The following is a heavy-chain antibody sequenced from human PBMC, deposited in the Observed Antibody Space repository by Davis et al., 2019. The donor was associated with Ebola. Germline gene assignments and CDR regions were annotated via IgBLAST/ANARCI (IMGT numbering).Heavy chain of an antibody. CDR3: AKDGGGAVAGYYYYGMDV. D-gene: IGHD6-19*01. Sequence: PGGSLRLSCAASGFTVSSNYMSWVRQAPGKGLEWVSVIYIGGNTYYADSVKGRFTISRDNSKNTLYLQMNSLRAEDTAVYYCAKDGGGAVAGYYYYGMDVWGKGTTVTVSS. CDR2: IYIGGNT. V-gene: IGHV3-66*02. CDR1: GFTVSSNY. J-gene: IGHJ6*04.